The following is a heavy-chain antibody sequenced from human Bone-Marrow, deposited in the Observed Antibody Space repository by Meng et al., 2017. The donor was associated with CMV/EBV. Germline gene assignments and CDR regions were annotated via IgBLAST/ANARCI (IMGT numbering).Heavy chain of an antibody. J-gene: IGHJ5*02. CDR1: GGSFSGYY. V-gene: IGHV4-39*01. Sequence: GSLRLSCAVYGGSFSGYYWGWIRQPPGKGLEWIGSIYYSGSTYYNPSLKSRVTISVDTSKNQFSLKLSSVTAADTAVYYCARHTGESCITIFGVVTIKRGDCYNNWFDPWGQGTLVTVSS. CDR2: IYYSGST. D-gene: IGHD3-3*01. CDR3: ARHTGESCITIFGVVTIKRGDCYNNWFDP.